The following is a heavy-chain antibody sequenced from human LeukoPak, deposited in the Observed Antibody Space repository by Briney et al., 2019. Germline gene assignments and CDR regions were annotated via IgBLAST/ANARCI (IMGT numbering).Heavy chain of an antibody. CDR1: GFTFSKYI. J-gene: IGHJ4*02. CDR2: ISNGGTTK. D-gene: IGHD3-22*01. V-gene: IGHV3-48*01. CDR3: AKQTYYYDSSGHAFDY. Sequence: GGSLRLSCAASGFTFSKYIMNWVRQAPGKGLEWVSFISNGGTTKYYTDSVKGRFTISRDNAKNSLYLQMKSLRAEDTAVYYCAKQTYYYDSSGHAFDYWGQGTLVTVSS.